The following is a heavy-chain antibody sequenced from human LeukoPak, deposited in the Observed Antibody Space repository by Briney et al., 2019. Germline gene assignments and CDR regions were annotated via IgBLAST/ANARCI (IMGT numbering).Heavy chain of an antibody. CDR2: IKQDGSEI. Sequence: GGSLRLSCAASGFTFSSYWMTWVRQVPGKGLEWVANIKQDGSEIYYVDSVKGRFTISRDNAKNSLFLLMNSLRAEDTAVYYCARPGQRDAFDIWGQGTLVTVFS. CDR3: ARPGQRDAFDI. V-gene: IGHV3-7*01. D-gene: IGHD1-1*01. CDR1: GFTFSSYW. J-gene: IGHJ3*02.